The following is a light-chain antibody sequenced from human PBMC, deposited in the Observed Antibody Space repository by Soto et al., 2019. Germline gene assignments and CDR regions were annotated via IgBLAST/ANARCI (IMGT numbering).Light chain of an antibody. V-gene: IGKV3-15*01. J-gene: IGKJ4*01. CDR3: QQYNNWPQLT. CDR2: GAS. CDR1: QSVGSK. Sequence: EIVMTQSPATLSVSPGERATLSCRASQSVGSKLVWYQQKPGQAPRLLIFGASTRASGIPARFSGSGSGTEFTLTISSLQSEDFAVYYCQQYNNWPQLTFGGGTKVDIK.